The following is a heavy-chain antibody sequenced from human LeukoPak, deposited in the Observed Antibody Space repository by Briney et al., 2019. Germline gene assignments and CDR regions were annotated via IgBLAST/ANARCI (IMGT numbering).Heavy chain of an antibody. D-gene: IGHD3-16*01. CDR2: IYHSGST. CDR3: ARGLMLLRPKYHRFDP. V-gene: IGHV4-4*02. J-gene: IGHJ5*02. CDR1: GGSISSSNW. Sequence: SETLSLTYAVSGGSISSSNWWSWVRQPPGKGLEWIGEIYHSGSTNYNPSLKSRVTISVDKSKNQFSLKLSSVTAADTAVYYCARGLMLLRPKYHRFDPWGQGTLVTVSS.